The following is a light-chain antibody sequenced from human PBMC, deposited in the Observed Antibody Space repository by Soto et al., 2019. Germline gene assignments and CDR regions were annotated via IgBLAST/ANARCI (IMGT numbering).Light chain of an antibody. CDR2: GAS. V-gene: IGKV1-27*01. Sequence: DIRLTQTPSSLSASVGDRVTITCRATQGISNFVAWYQQKPGKVPKLLIHGASTLQSGVPSRFSGSGSGTEFIFSIRSLQPEDVGIYYCQKYHSAPPTFGHGTRVDIK. J-gene: IGKJ1*01. CDR3: QKYHSAPPT. CDR1: QGISNF.